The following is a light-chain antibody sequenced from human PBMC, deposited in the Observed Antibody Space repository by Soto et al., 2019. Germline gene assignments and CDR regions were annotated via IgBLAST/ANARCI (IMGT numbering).Light chain of an antibody. V-gene: IGLV6-57*04. J-gene: IGLJ2*01. CDR2: END. CDR3: QSYDTSNPHVI. Sequence: NFMLTQPHSVSESPGKTVTISCTRSSGSIATNSVQWYQQRPGSAPTTVLYENDQRPSGVPDRFSGSIDSSSNSASLTISGLETEDEADYYCQSYDTSNPHVIFGGGTKLTVL. CDR1: SGSIATNS.